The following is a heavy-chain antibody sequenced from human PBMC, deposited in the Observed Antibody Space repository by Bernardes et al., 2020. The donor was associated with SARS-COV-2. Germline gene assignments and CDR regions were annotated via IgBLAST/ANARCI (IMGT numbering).Heavy chain of an antibody. CDR1: DCTFSDYA. D-gene: IGHD1-26*01. Sequence: GSLRLSCVASDCTFSDYARNWVRQAPGEGRVWGASISRNGETTLYADSVKGRFTISRDSSKNTLGLQMNSRRAGDTAIYYCARGNGRTGTSNLDFWGQGTLVTVSS. CDR3: ARGNGRTGTSNLDF. CDR2: ISRNGETT. V-gene: IGHV3-23*01. J-gene: IGHJ4*02.